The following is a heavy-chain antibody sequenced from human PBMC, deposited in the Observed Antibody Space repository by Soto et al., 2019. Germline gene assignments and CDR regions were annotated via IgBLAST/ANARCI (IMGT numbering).Heavy chain of an antibody. J-gene: IGHJ4*02. CDR2: IKSKTDGGTT. CDR3: TTVTRGVVAAFDY. D-gene: IGHD2-15*01. V-gene: IGHV3-15*01. CDR1: GFTFSNAW. Sequence: LRLSCAASGFTFSNAWMSWVRQAPGKGLEWVGRIKSKTDGGTTDYAAPVKGRFTISRDDSKNTLYLQMNSLKTEDTAVYYCTTVTRGVVAAFDYWGQGTLVTVSS.